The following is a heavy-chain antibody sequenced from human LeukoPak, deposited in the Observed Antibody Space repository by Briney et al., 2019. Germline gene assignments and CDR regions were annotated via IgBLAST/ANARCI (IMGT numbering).Heavy chain of an antibody. CDR2: ISSSSRSI. D-gene: IGHD1-20*01. CDR3: ARTHGTLTGTGFDY. Sequence: GGSLRLSCAASGLTFSSYAMSWVRQAPGKGLEWVSSISSSSRSIFYADSVRGRFTTSRDNAKNSLFLQMNSLRAEDTAVYYCARTHGTLTGTGFDYWGQGTLVTVSS. J-gene: IGHJ4*02. CDR1: GLTFSSYA. V-gene: IGHV3-21*01.